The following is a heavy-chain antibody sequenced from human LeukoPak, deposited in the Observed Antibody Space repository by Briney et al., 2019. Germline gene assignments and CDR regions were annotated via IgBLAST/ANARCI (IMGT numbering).Heavy chain of an antibody. CDR1: GFTFNNYA. CDR2: ISGSGDSI. Sequence: GGSLRLSCAASGFTFNNYAMRWVRQAPGKGLEWVSDISGSGDSIYYADSVKGRFTISRDNSKNTLYLQMNSLRAEDTAVYYCAKATSVSWSSGWYFDYWGQGTPVTVSS. CDR3: AKATSVSWSSGWYFDY. V-gene: IGHV3-23*01. J-gene: IGHJ4*02. D-gene: IGHD6-19*01.